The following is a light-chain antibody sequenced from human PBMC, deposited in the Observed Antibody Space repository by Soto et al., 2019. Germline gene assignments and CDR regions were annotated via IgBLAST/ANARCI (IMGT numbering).Light chain of an antibody. V-gene: IGLV2-23*03. J-gene: IGLJ2*01. CDR2: EGS. Sequence: SALTQPASVSGSPGESITISCTGTSSDVGSYNLVSWYQQHPGKAPKLMIYEGSKRPSGVSNRFSGSKSGNTASLTISGLQAEDEADYYCSSYAGSSTFVVFGGGTKVTVL. CDR3: SSYAGSSTFVV. CDR1: SSDVGSYNL.